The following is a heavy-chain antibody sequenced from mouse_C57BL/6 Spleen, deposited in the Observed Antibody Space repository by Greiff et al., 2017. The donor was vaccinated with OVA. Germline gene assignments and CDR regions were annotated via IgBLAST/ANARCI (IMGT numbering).Heavy chain of an antibody. Sequence: EVQLQQPGPELVKPGASVKISCKASGYSFTDYNMNWVKQSNEQSLEWIGVITPNYGTTTYNKKFKDKATLTVDQSSSTAYMQINSLTSEDSAVYYWATHYYRITLGYCDVWGTKTTVSVS. CDR2: ITPNYGTT. V-gene: IGHV1-39*01. CDR1: GYSFTDYN. J-gene: IGHJ1*03. D-gene: IGHD1-2*01. CDR3: ATHYYRITLGYCDV.